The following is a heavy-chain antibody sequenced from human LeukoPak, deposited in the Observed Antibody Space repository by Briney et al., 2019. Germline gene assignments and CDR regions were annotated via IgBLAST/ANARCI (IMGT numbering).Heavy chain of an antibody. J-gene: IGHJ4*02. Sequence: ASVNVSCKASGYTFTIYAMNWVRQAPGQGLEWMGWINTNTGNPTYAQGFTGRFVFSLDTSVSTAYLQISSLKAEDTAVYYCARDSRRAVVPAATDYWGQGTLVTVST. V-gene: IGHV7-4-1*02. CDR2: INTNTGNP. CDR3: ARDSRRAVVPAATDY. CDR1: GYTFTIYA. D-gene: IGHD2-2*01.